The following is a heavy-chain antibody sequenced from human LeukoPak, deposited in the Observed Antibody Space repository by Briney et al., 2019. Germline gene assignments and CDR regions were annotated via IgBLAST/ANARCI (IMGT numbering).Heavy chain of an antibody. J-gene: IGHJ5*02. CDR3: AKDHSGSYYPNWFAP. V-gene: IGHV3-30*18. Sequence: PGGSLRLSCAAYGFIFSSYGMHWVRQAPGKGLECVAVISYDESNTYYADSVKGRFTISRDNSKNTLYLQMNSLRAEDTAVYYCAKDHSGSYYPNWFAPWGQGTRVTVSS. CDR2: ISYDESNT. D-gene: IGHD3-10*01. CDR1: GFIFSSYG.